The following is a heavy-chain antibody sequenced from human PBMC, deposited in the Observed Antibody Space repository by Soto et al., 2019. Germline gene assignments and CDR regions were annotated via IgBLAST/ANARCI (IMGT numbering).Heavy chain of an antibody. J-gene: IGHJ3*02. D-gene: IGHD2-15*01. Sequence: QVQLVESGGGVVQPGRSLRLSCAASGFTFSSYGMDWVRQAPGKGLEWVAVIWYDGSNKYYADSVKGRFTISRDNSKNTQYLQMNSLRAEDTAVYYCATDPSGGNPEDDAFDIWGRGTMVTVSS. CDR3: ATDPSGGNPEDDAFDI. CDR2: IWYDGSNK. CDR1: GFTFSSYG. V-gene: IGHV3-33*01.